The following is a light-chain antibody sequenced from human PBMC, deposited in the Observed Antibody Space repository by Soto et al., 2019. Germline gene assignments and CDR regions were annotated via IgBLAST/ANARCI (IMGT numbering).Light chain of an antibody. CDR2: EVS. CDR3: SSYTSSSTPSV. V-gene: IGLV2-14*01. CDR1: SSDVGGYNY. Sequence: QSALTQPASVSESPGQSITISCTGTSSDVGGYNYVSWYQQHPGKAPKLMIYEVSNRPSGVSNRFSGSKSGNTASLTISGLQAEDEADYYCSSYTSSSTPSVFGTGTKLTVL. J-gene: IGLJ1*01.